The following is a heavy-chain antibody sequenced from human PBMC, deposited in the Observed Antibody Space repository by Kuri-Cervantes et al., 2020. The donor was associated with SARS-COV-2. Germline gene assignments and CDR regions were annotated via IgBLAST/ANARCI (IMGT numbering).Heavy chain of an antibody. CDR2: ISYDGSNK. D-gene: IGHD6-19*01. CDR3: ARGAVAGTLYYYYCGMDV. CDR1: GFTFSSYA. V-gene: IGHV3-30-3*01. Sequence: GGSLRLSCAASGFTFSSYAMHWVRQAPGKGLEWVAVISYDGSNKYYADSVKGRFTISRDNSKNTLYLQMNSLRAEDTAVYYCARGAVAGTLYYYYCGMDVWGQGTTVTVSS. J-gene: IGHJ6*02.